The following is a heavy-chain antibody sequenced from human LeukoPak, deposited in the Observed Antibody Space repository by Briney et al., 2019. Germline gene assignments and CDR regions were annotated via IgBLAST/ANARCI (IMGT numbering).Heavy chain of an antibody. CDR1: GGSFSGYY. D-gene: IGHD3-22*01. Sequence: PSETLSLTCAVYGGSFSGYYWSWIRQPPGKGLEWIGYIYYSGSTNYNPSLKSRVTISVDTSKNQFSLKLSSVTAADTAVYYCARLPTHDYYDSSGYYYGGMGAFDIWGQGTMVTVSS. CDR3: ARLPTHDYYDSSGYYYGGMGAFDI. J-gene: IGHJ3*02. CDR2: IYYSGST. V-gene: IGHV4-59*08.